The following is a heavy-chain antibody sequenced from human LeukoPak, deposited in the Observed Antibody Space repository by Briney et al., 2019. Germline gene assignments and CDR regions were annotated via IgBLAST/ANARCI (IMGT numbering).Heavy chain of an antibody. V-gene: IGHV3-23*01. Sequence: GGSLRLSCAASGFTFSSYAMSWVRQAPGKGLEWVSAISGSGGSTYYADSVKGRFTISRDNSKNTLYLQMNSLRAEDTAVYYCAREAGTTEHYYYGMDVWGQGTTVTVSS. D-gene: IGHD1-7*01. CDR3: AREAGTTEHYYYGMDV. J-gene: IGHJ6*02. CDR2: ISGSGGST. CDR1: GFTFSSYA.